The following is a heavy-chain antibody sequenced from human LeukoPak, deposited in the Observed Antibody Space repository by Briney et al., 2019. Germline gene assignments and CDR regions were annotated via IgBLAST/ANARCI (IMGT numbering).Heavy chain of an antibody. D-gene: IGHD4-17*01. J-gene: IGHJ4*02. CDR3: AKDGSTLTYYYFDY. Sequence: PGGSLRLSCAASGFTFDDYGMSWVRQAPGKGLEWVSGINWNGGSTGYADSVKGRFTISRDNSKNTLYLQMNSLRAEDTAVYFCAKDGSTLTYYYFDYWGQGALVTVSS. CDR2: INWNGGST. CDR1: GFTFDDYG. V-gene: IGHV3-20*04.